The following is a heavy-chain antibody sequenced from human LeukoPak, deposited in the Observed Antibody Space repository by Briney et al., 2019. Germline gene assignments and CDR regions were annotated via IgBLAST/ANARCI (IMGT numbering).Heavy chain of an antibody. V-gene: IGHV1-2*02. CDR3: ARAQALYGSGSYEIDY. CDR2: INPNSGGT. Sequence: GASVEVSCKASAHTFTGYYMHWVRQAPGQGLEGMGWINPNSGGTNYAQKFQGRVTMTRDTSISTAYMELSRLRSDDTAVYYCARAQALYGSGSYEIDYWGQGTLVTVSS. D-gene: IGHD3-10*01. J-gene: IGHJ4*02. CDR1: AHTFTGYY.